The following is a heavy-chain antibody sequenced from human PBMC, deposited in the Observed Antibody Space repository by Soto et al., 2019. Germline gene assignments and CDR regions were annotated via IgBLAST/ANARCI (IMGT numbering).Heavy chain of an antibody. D-gene: IGHD3-22*01. CDR3: AKRASDSKHYYYYYGMDV. V-gene: IGHV3-23*01. Sequence: GWSLRLSCAASGFTFSSYAMNWVRQAPGKGLEWVSATSGSGGSTYYADSVKGRFTIPRDNSKNTLYLQMNSLRAEDTAVYYCAKRASDSKHYYYYYGMDVWGQGTTVTVSS. J-gene: IGHJ6*02. CDR1: GFTFSSYA. CDR2: TSGSGGST.